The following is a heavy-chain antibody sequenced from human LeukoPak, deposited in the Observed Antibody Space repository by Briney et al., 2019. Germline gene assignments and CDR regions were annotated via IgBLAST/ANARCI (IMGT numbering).Heavy chain of an antibody. J-gene: IGHJ4*02. CDR1: GLNFSIYT. D-gene: IGHD2-2*01. V-gene: IGHV3-48*01. CDR3: ARGPPIVLVPAAKDY. CDR2: ISGTNNTK. Sequence: GGSLRLSCAASGLNFSIYTMNWVRQAPGKGLEWVSFISGTNNTKHYTDSVKGRFTISRDNAKNSLYLQMNNLRLDDTAVYFCARGPPIVLVPAAKDYWGQGTLVTVSS.